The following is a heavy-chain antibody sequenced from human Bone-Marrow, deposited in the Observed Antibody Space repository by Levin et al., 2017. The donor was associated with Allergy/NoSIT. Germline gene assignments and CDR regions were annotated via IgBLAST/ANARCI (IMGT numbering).Heavy chain of an antibody. V-gene: IGHV3-30*04. D-gene: IGHD2-2*01. J-gene: IGHJ4*02. CDR1: GFTFRNYA. CDR2: ISNDGNKN. CDR3: ARAPPTSTSSLLDSYYFDY. Sequence: GGSLRLSCAASGFTFRNYAMHWVRHSPEKGLEWVAVISNDGNKNYYADSVRGRFTISRDNSKNTLSLQMDSLSPEDTALYSCARAPPTSTSSLLDSYYFDYWGQGTLVTVSS.